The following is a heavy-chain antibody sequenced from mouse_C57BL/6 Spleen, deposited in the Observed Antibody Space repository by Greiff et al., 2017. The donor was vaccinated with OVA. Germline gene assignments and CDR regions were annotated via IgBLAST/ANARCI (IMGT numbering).Heavy chain of an antibody. CDR2: INPNNGGT. D-gene: IGHD1-1*01. V-gene: IGHV1-18*01. J-gene: IGHJ1*03. CDR1: GYTFTDYN. CDR3: ARLLRYYYWYFDV. Sequence: VQLQQSGPELVKPGASVKIPCKASGYTFTDYNMDWVKQSHGKSLEWIGDINPNNGGTIYNQKFKGKATLTVDKSSSTAYMELRSLTSDDTSVYYCARLLRYYYWYFDVWGTGTTVTVSS.